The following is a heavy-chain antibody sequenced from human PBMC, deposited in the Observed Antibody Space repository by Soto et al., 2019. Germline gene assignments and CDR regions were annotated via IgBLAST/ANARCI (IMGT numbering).Heavy chain of an antibody. V-gene: IGHV3-30*18. J-gene: IGHJ4*02. CDR2: ISYDGSNK. D-gene: IGHD6-13*01. CDR3: AKETTSSIVPSSSLPRDCYFDY. Sequence: QVQLVESGGGVVQPGRSLRLSCAASGFTFSSYGMHWVRQAPGKGLEWVAVISYDGSNKYYADSVKGRFTISRDNSKNTLYLQMNSLRAEDTAVYYCAKETTSSIVPSSSLPRDCYFDYWGQGTLVTVSS. CDR1: GFTFSSYG.